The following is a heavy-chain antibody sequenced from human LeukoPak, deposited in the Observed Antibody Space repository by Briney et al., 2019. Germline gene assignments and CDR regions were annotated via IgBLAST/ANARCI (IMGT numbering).Heavy chain of an antibody. CDR3: ARTKYCSGGSCYPDY. CDR1: GGSFSGYY. D-gene: IGHD2-15*01. V-gene: IGHV4-34*01. J-gene: IGHJ4*02. CDR2: INHSGST. Sequence: PSETLSLTCAVYGGSFSGYYWSWIRQPPGKGLEWIGEINHSGSTNYNPSLKSRVTISVDTSKNQFSLKLSSVTAADTAVYYCARTKYCSGGSCYPDYWGQGTLVTVSS.